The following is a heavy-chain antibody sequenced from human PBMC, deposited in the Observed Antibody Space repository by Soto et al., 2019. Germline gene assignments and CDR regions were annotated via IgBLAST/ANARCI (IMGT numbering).Heavy chain of an antibody. CDR2: ISRTSTTI. J-gene: IGHJ4*02. CDR1: GFTFSDYN. V-gene: IGHV3-48*02. D-gene: IGHD4-17*01. CDR3: ARDPAFNYGHDLDF. Sequence: EVQLVESGGGLVQPGGSLRLSCAASGFTFSDYNMNWVRQAPGKGLEWVSHISRTSTTIYYADSVKGRFTISRDNAMNSLFLHMNSLRDEDTAVHYCARDPAFNYGHDLDFWGQGTLVTVSS.